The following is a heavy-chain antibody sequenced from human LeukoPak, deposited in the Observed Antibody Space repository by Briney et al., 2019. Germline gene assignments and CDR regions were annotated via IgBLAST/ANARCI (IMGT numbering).Heavy chain of an antibody. CDR2: INPNSGGT. CDR3: ARDRGDDIVVVPDMDY. Sequence: ASVRVSCKASGYTFTGYYMHWVRQAPGQGLEWMGWINPNSGGTNYAQKFQGRVTMTRDTSISTAYMELSRLRSDDTAVYYCARDRGDDIVVVPDMDYWGQGTLVTVSS. V-gene: IGHV1-2*02. D-gene: IGHD2-2*01. J-gene: IGHJ4*02. CDR1: GYTFTGYY.